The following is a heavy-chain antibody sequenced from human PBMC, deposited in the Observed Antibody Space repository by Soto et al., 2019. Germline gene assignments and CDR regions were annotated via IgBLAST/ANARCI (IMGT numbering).Heavy chain of an antibody. V-gene: IGHV1-8*01. CDR1: GYTFTSYD. CDR2: INPNIGNT. J-gene: IGHJ4*02. Sequence: QVQLVQSGAEVNKPGASVKVSCKASGYTFTSYDINWVRQATGQGLEWMGWINPNIGNTGYAQKFQGRVTMPRNTSISTAYMELSSLRSEDTAVYYCARGGTLPLVIDYWGQGTLVTVSS. CDR3: ARGGTLPLVIDY. D-gene: IGHD3-10*01.